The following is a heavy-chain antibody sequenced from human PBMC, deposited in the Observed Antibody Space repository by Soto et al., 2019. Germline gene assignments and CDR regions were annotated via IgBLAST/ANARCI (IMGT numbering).Heavy chain of an antibody. CDR2: IIPILGIA. D-gene: IGHD3-3*01. V-gene: IGHV1-69*04. CDR3: ARDRYYDFWSGDRYYMDV. J-gene: IGHJ6*03. CDR1: GGTFSSYT. Sequence: SVKVSCKASGGTFSSYTISWVRQAPGQGLEWMGRIIPILGIANYAQKFQGRVTITADNAKNSLYLQMNSLRAEDTAVYYCARDRYYDFWSGDRYYMDVWGKGTTVTVSS.